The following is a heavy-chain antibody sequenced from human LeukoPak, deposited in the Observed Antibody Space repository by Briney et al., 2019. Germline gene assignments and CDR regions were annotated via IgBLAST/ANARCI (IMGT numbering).Heavy chain of an antibody. V-gene: IGHV3-13*01. J-gene: IGHJ4*02. D-gene: IGHD6-13*01. Sequence: GGSLRLSCATSGFTFSSYDMHWVRQATGKGLDWVSAIDIAGDTYYPGSVKGRFTISRENAKNSLCLQMNSLRAGDTAVYYCARVAAAGKGFDYWGQGTLVTVSS. CDR2: IDIAGDT. CDR1: GFTFSSYD. CDR3: ARVAAAGKGFDY.